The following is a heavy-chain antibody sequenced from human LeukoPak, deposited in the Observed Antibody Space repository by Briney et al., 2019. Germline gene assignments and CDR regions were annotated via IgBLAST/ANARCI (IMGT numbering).Heavy chain of an antibody. CDR2: IIPILGIA. D-gene: IGHD6-19*01. CDR3: AREPIAVAAPAGDGYNNRGVFDY. V-gene: IGHV1-69*04. CDR1: GGTFSSYA. J-gene: IGHJ4*02. Sequence: SVKVSCKASGGTFSSYAISWVRQAPGQGLEWMGRIIPILGIANYAQKFQGRVTITADKSTSTAYMELSSLRSEDTAVYYCAREPIAVAAPAGDGYNNRGVFDYWGQGTLVTVSS.